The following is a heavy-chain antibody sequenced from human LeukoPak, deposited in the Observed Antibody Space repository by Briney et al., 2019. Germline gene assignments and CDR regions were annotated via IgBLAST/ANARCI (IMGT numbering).Heavy chain of an antibody. Sequence: GGSLRLSCAASGFTFSSYGMHWVRQAPGKGLEWVAVIWYDGSSKYYADSVKGRFTISRDNSKNTLYLQMNSLRAEDTAVYYCARGYYDSSGYRPFDYWGQGTLVTVSS. CDR3: ARGYYDSSGYRPFDY. V-gene: IGHV3-33*08. CDR2: IWYDGSSK. CDR1: GFTFSSYG. J-gene: IGHJ4*02. D-gene: IGHD3-22*01.